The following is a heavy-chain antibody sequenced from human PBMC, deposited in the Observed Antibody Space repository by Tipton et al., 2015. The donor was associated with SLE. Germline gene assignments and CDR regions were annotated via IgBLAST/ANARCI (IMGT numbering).Heavy chain of an antibody. CDR1: GGSISSSSYY. J-gene: IGHJ6*02. Sequence: LRLSCTVSGGSISSSSYYWGWIRQPPGKGLEWIGSIYYSGSTYYNPSLKSRVTISVDTSKNQFSLKLSSVTAADTAVYYCARVGVGADYYYGMDVWGQGTTVTVSS. D-gene: IGHD1-26*01. CDR2: IYYSGST. CDR3: ARVGVGADYYYGMDV. V-gene: IGHV4-39*07.